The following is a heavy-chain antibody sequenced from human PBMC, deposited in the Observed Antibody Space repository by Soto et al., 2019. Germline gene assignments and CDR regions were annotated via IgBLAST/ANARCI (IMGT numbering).Heavy chain of an antibody. CDR2: IYWDDDK. Sequence: SGPTLVNPTQTLTLTCTFSGFSLSTSGVGVGWIRQPPGKALEWLALIYWDDDKRYSPSLRSRLTITKDTSKNQVVLTMTNMDPVDTATYYCIQSRCGGDCLQSYASYYYSGMDVWGQGTTVTVSS. CDR3: IQSRCGGDCLQSYASYYYSGMDV. D-gene: IGHD2-21*02. V-gene: IGHV2-5*02. J-gene: IGHJ6*02. CDR1: GFSLSTSGVG.